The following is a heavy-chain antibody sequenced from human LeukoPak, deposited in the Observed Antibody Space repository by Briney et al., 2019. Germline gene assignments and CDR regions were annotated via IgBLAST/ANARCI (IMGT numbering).Heavy chain of an antibody. CDR3: ASDIVVVEAATSAFDI. CDR1: GYTFTSYY. CDR2: INPSGGST. J-gene: IGHJ3*02. Sequence: ASVKVSCKASGYTFTSYYMHWVRQAPGQGLEWMGIINPSGGSTSYAQKFQGGVTMTRDTSTSTVYMELSSLRAEDTAVYYCASDIVVVEAATSAFDIWGQGTMVTVSS. V-gene: IGHV1-46*01. D-gene: IGHD2-15*01.